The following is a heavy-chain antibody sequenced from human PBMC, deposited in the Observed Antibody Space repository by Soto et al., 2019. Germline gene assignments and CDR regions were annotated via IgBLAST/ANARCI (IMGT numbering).Heavy chain of an antibody. V-gene: IGHV4-31*01. D-gene: IGHD6-19*01. CDR2: IYDSGNT. J-gene: IGHJ4*02. Sequence: QVQLRESGPGLVKPSQTLSLTCTGSGGSISSGGYYWSWIRQFPGKGLEWIGYIYDSGNTYYNPSLMSLITISTDVSNSPCSLNLTSLTAADTAVYYCASQATGLYPDYWGQGTLVSVSS. CDR3: ASQATGLYPDY. CDR1: GGSISSGGYY.